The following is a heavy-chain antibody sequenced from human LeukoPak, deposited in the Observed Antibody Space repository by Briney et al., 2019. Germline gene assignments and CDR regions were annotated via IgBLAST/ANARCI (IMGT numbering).Heavy chain of an antibody. CDR3: ARHPDYYDILTGYLTGLYYFVY. J-gene: IGHJ4*02. D-gene: IGHD3-9*01. CDR1: GGSFSGYY. V-gene: IGHV4-34*01. CDR2: INHSGST. Sequence: PSETLSLTCAVYGGSFSGYYWSWIRQPPGKGLEWIGEINHSGSTNYNPSLKSRVTISVDTSKNQFSLKLSSVTAADTAVYYCARHPDYYDILTGYLTGLYYFVYWGQGTLVTVSS.